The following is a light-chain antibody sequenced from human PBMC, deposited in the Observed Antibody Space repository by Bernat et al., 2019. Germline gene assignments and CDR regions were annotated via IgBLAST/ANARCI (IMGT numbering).Light chain of an antibody. J-gene: IGKJ4*01. CDR3: QQSYSTLALT. V-gene: IGKV1-39*01. Sequence: DIQMTQSPSSLSASVGDRVTITCRASQSISSYLNWYQQKPGKAPKLLIYAASCLQSGVPSRFSGSGSGTDFTLTINSLQPEDFATYYCQQSYSTLALTFGGGTKVEIK. CDR2: AAS. CDR1: QSISSY.